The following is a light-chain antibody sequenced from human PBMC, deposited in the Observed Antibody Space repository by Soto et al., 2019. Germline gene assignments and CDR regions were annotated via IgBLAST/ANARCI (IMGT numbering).Light chain of an antibody. CDR2: TND. J-gene: IGLJ2*01. CDR1: RSNIGTNA. CDR3: ATWDDNLNGVI. V-gene: IGLV1-44*01. Sequence: QSVLTQPPSASGTPGQRVTISCSGSRSNIGTNAVNWYQHLPGTAPKLLIYTNDRRPSGVPDRFSGSKSDTSASLAISGLQSEDEADYYCATWDDNLNGVIFGGGTQLTVL.